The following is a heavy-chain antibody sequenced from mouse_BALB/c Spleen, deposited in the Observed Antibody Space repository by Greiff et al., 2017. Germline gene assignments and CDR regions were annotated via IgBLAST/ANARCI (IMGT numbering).Heavy chain of an antibody. CDR1: GYAFSSSW. D-gene: IGHD2-1*01. Sequence: VQLQQSGPELVKPGASVKISCKASGYAFSSSWMNWVKQRPGQGLEWIGRIYPGDGDTNYNGKFKGKATLTADKSSSTAYMQLSSLTSVDSAVYFCASGNYGAYWGQGTLVTVSA. J-gene: IGHJ3*01. CDR3: ASGNYGAY. V-gene: IGHV1-82*01. CDR2: IYPGDGDT.